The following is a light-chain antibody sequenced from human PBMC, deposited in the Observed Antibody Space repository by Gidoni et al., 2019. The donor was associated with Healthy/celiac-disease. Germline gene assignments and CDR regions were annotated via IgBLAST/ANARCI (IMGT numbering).Light chain of an antibody. Sequence: IVMTQSPATLSVSPGERATLSCRASQSVGSNLAWYQHKPGQAPRLLISGASTRAPGVPARFSGSGSGTEFTLTINGLQSEDFAVYYCQQYSGGPPLTFXXXTKVDLK. CDR1: QSVGSN. CDR2: GAS. J-gene: IGKJ1*01. V-gene: IGKV3-15*01. CDR3: QQYSGGPPLT.